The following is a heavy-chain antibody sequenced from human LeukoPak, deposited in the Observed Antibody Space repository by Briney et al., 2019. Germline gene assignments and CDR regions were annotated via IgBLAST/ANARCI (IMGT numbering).Heavy chain of an antibody. D-gene: IGHD7-27*01. V-gene: IGHV7-4-1*02. CDR1: GYQFISYT. CDR2: INTKTANP. CDR3: ARDTWG. Sequence: ASVKVSCKASGYQFISYTMSWVRQAPGQGLEWMGWINTKTANPTYAQDFTGRFVFSLDTSVSTAYLQISGLKAGDTAVYYCARDTWGWGQGTLVTVSS. J-gene: IGHJ4*02.